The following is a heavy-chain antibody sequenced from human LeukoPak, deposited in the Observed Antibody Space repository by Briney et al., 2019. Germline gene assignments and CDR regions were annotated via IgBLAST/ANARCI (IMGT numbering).Heavy chain of an antibody. J-gene: IGHJ6*03. Sequence: PGGSLRLSCAASGSTFSSYAMSWVRQAPGKGLEWVSAISGSGGSTYYADSVKGRFTISRDNAKNSLYLQMNSLRAEDTAVYYCARDVEGTPERYCSGGSCYSVYYYYMDVWGKGTTVTVSS. CDR2: ISGSGGST. CDR1: GSTFSSYA. V-gene: IGHV3-23*01. CDR3: ARDVEGTPERYCSGGSCYSVYYYYMDV. D-gene: IGHD2-15*01.